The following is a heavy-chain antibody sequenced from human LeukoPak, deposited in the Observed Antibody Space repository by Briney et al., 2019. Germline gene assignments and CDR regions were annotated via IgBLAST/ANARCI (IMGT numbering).Heavy chain of an antibody. CDR1: GYTFTSYG. CDR2: TSAYNGNT. V-gene: IGHV1-18*01. CDR3: ARAYSSSWYSRWFDP. J-gene: IGHJ5*02. D-gene: IGHD6-13*01. Sequence: ASVKVSCKASGYTFTSYGISWVRQAPGQGLEWMGWTSAYNGNTNYAQKLQGRVTMTTDTSTSTAYMELRSLRSDDTAVYYCARAYSSSWYSRWFDPWGQGTLVTVSS.